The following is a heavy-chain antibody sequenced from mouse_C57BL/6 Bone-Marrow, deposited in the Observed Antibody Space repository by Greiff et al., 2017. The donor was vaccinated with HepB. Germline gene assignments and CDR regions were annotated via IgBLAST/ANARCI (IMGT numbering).Heavy chain of an antibody. CDR2: ISSGGDYI. D-gene: IGHD2-5*01. Sequence: EVKLEESGEGLVKPGGSLKLSCAASGFTFSSYAMSWVRQTPEKRLEWVAYISSGGDYIYYADTVKGRFTISRDNARNTLYLQMSSLKSEDTAMYYCTRVRYSNYGYFDYWGQGTTLTVSS. J-gene: IGHJ2*01. CDR1: GFTFSSYA. CDR3: TRVRYSNYGYFDY. V-gene: IGHV5-9-1*02.